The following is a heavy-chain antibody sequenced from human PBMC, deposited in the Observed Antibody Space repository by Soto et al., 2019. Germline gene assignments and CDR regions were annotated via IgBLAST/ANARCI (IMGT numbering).Heavy chain of an antibody. Sequence: SVKVSCKASGGTFSSYAISWVRQAPGQGLEWMGGIIPIFGTANYAQKFQGRVTITADESTSTAYMELSSLRSEDTAVYYCARVFYYDSSGYYGGYFDYWGQGTLVTVSS. CDR3: ARVFYYDSSGYYGGYFDY. V-gene: IGHV1-69*13. J-gene: IGHJ4*02. D-gene: IGHD3-22*01. CDR2: IIPIFGTA. CDR1: GGTFSSYA.